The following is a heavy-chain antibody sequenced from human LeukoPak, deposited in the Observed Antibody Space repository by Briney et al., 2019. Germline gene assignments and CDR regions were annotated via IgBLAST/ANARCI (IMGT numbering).Heavy chain of an antibody. V-gene: IGHV3-74*03. CDR2: INPNLRII. J-gene: IGHJ4*02. CDR3: VRDLVLVDTPGDDFDY. CDR1: GFTFSTYW. D-gene: IGHD2-8*02. Sequence: PGGSLRLSCAASGFTFSTYWMHWVRQAPGKGLVWVARINPNLRIITYADSVKGRFTISRDNAKNTVYLQMNSLLAEDTAVYYCVRDLVLVDTPGDDFDYWGQGTLVTVSS.